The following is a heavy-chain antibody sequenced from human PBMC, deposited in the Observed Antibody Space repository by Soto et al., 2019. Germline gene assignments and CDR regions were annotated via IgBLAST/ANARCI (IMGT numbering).Heavy chain of an antibody. CDR1: GITFINAW. D-gene: IGHD4-17*01. V-gene: IGHV3-15*01. CDR2: IKRTANAETP. CDR3: LTDPGEYETF. J-gene: IGHJ4*02. Sequence: GGSLRLSCAVSGITFINAWMSWVRQAPGKGLEWVARIKRTANAETPDYAAPVKGRFIISRDDSKNMLYLQMNNLKAEDTAVYYCLTDPGEYETFWGQGTLVTVSS.